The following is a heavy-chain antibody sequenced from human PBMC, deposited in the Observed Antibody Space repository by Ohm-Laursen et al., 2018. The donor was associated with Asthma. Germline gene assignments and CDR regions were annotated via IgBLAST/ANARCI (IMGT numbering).Heavy chain of an antibody. CDR2: ISYDGSYQ. J-gene: IGHJ4*02. CDR1: GFTFRNYD. Sequence: SLRLSCAASGFTFRNYDMHWVRQAPGKGLERVAAISYDGSYQYYADSVKGRFTISRDNAKNTLYLQMNSLRAEDTALYYCATGVSLPVANYWGQGTLVTVSS. D-gene: IGHD6-19*01. CDR3: ATGVSLPVANY. V-gene: IGHV3-30*03.